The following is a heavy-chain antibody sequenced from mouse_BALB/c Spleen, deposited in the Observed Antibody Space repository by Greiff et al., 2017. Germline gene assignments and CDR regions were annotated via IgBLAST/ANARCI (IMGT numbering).Heavy chain of an antibody. CDR3: ARSGTTVVADYAMDY. V-gene: IGHV1S137*01. CDR2: ISTYYGDA. J-gene: IGHJ4*01. CDR1: GYTFTDYA. Sequence: QVQLQQSGAELVRPGVSVKISCKGSGYTFTDYAMHWVKQSHAKSLEWIGVISTYYGDASYNQKFKGKATMTVDKSSSTAYMELARLTSEDSAIYYCARSGTTVVADYAMDYWGQGTSVTVSS. D-gene: IGHD1-1*01.